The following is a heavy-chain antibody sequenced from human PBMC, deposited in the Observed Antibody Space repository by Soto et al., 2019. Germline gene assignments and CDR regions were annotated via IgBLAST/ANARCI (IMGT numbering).Heavy chain of an antibody. V-gene: IGHV1-2*04. D-gene: IGHD2-8*01. CDR3: ARGDSTDCSNGVCSFFYNRDMDV. CDR1: GYSFTDYH. CDR2: INPKSGGT. Sequence: ASVKVSCKASGYSFTDYHIHWVRQAPGQGLEWLGRINPKSGGTSTAQKFQGWVTMTTDTSSSTASMELTRLTSDDTAIYYCARGDSTDCSNGVCSFFYNRDMDVWGQGTTVTVSS. J-gene: IGHJ6*02.